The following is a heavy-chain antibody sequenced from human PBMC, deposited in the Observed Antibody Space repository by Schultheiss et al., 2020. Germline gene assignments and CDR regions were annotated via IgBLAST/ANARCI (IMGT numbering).Heavy chain of an antibody. CDR2: IYPGDSDT. V-gene: IGHV5-51*01. D-gene: IGHD4-11*01. CDR1: GYSFTNYW. J-gene: IGHJ6*02. Sequence: GGSLRLSCKGSGYSFTNYWIGWVRQMPGKGLEWMGIIYPGDSDTRYSPSFQGQVTISADKSISTAYLQWSSLKASDTAMYYCARPGTTGNYYYGMDVWGQGTTVTVSS. CDR3: ARPGTTGNYYYGMDV.